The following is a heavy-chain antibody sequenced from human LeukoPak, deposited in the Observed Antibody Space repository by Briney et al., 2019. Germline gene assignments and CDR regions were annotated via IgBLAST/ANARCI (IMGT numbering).Heavy chain of an antibody. D-gene: IGHD2-15*01. V-gene: IGHV4-59*01. J-gene: IGHJ5*02. Sequence: PSETLSLTCTVSGGSISSYYWSWIRQPPGKGLEWIGYIYYSGSTNYNPSLKSRVTISVDTSKNRFSLKLSSVTAADTAVYYCARGDGGYCSGGSCYSYMWFDPWGQGTLVTVSS. CDR2: IYYSGST. CDR1: GGSISSYY. CDR3: ARGDGGYCSGGSCYSYMWFDP.